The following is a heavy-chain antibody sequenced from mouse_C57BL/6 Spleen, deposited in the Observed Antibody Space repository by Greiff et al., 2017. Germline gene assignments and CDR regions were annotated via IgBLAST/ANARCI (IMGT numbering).Heavy chain of an antibody. J-gene: IGHJ4*01. D-gene: IGHD2-3*01. Sequence: QVQLQQPGAELVMPGASVKLSCKASGYTFTSYWMHWVKQRPGQGLEWIGEIDPSDSYTNYNQKFKGKSTLTVDNSSSTAYMQLRSLTSEDSAVYYCARSGSFYDSSMDYWGQGTSVTVSS. CDR1: GYTFTSYW. CDR3: ARSGSFYDSSMDY. CDR2: IDPSDSYT. V-gene: IGHV1-69*01.